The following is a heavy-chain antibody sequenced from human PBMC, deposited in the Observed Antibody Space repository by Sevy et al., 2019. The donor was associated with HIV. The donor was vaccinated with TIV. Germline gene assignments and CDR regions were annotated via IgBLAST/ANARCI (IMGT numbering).Heavy chain of an antibody. J-gene: IGHJ4*02. D-gene: IGHD5-12*01. CDR1: GFSFSNYG. V-gene: IGHV3-30*02. CDR3: ARDPGYSGYDWGALTYYFDY. Sequence: GGSLRLSCEAFGFSFSNYGMHWVRQAPGKGPEWVSSIRLDGNDKQYADSVKGRFTISGNNSKNTLNLQMNSLRAEDTAVYYCARDPGYSGYDWGALTYYFDYWGQGTLVTVSS. CDR2: IRLDGNDK.